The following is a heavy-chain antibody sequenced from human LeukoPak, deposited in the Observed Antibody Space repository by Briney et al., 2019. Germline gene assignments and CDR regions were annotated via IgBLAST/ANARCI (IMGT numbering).Heavy chain of an antibody. CDR3: ARRVPGPQLGDYVAYYFDH. D-gene: IGHD3-10*02. CDR1: GGSISSSY. CDR2: IYSSGTT. J-gene: IGHJ4*02. Sequence: SETLSLTCTVSGGSISSSYWIWIRQPPGKGLEWVGYIYSSGTTKYNPSLKSRATISLDTSKSQLSLSLTSVTAADTAVYYCARRVPGPQLGDYVAYYFDHWGQGTLVTVSS. V-gene: IGHV4-4*08.